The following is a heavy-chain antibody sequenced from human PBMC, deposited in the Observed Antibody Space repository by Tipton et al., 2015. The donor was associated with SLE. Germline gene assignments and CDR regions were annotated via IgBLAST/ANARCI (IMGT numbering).Heavy chain of an antibody. CDR1: GFTFSSYW. Sequence: GSLRLSCAASGFTFSSYWMSWVRQAPGKGLEWVANIKQDGSEKYYVDSVKGRFTISRDNAKNSLYLQMNSLRAEDTAVYYCARTLGSSSSVVAYWGQGTLVTVSS. D-gene: IGHD6-6*01. V-gene: IGHV3-7*01. CDR3: ARTLGSSSSVVAY. J-gene: IGHJ4*02. CDR2: IKQDGSEK.